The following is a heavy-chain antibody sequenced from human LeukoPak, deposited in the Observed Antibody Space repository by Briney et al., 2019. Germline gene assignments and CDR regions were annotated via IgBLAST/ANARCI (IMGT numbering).Heavy chain of an antibody. CDR1: EYSFTNYW. D-gene: IGHD3-22*01. CDR2: IYPGDSDT. V-gene: IGHV5-51*01. CDR3: ASVYYDSSGYYRDY. Sequence: GESLKISCKGSEYSFTNYWIGWVRQTPGKGLEWMGFIYPGDSDTTYSPSFQGQVTISADKSISTAYLQWSSLKASDTAMYYCASVYYDSSGYYRDYWGQGTLVTVSS. J-gene: IGHJ4*02.